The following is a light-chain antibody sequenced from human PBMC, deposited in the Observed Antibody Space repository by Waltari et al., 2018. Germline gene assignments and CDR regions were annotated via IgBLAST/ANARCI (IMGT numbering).Light chain of an antibody. J-gene: IGLJ3*02. CDR2: DQK. V-gene: IGLV7-43*01. CDR3: VLYRGDAQWV. Sequence: QTVETQEPSLTVSPGGTVTLTCASTPGQVISNYDPNWFQQKPGQAPRALIYDQKKKQPWTPARFSGSLLGGKAALTLSGAQPEDEAEYYCVLYRGDAQWVFGGGTKLTVL. CDR1: PGQVISNYD.